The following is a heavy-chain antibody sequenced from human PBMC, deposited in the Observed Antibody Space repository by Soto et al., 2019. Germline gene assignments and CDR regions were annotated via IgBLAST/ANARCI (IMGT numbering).Heavy chain of an antibody. CDR2: LSSDDKT. Sequence: EVRLVESGGGLVQPGGSLRLSCAASGFIVSGSFMTWVRQVPGKGPEWVSTLSSDDKTYYADSVRGRFTISRDSSKNTLFLQTNTLRAEDTAVYHCARDIFGGSYDFWHGGQGTLVTVSS. CDR1: GFIVSGSF. J-gene: IGHJ4*02. D-gene: IGHD3-3*01. V-gene: IGHV3-66*01. CDR3: ARDIFGGSYDFWH.